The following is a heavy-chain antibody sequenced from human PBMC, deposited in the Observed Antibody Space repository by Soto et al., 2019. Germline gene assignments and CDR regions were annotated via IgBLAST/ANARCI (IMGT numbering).Heavy chain of an antibody. V-gene: IGHV1-8*01. J-gene: IGHJ4*02. CDR1: GYTFTSYD. CDR3: ARGRGSGYYDYIWGSYRFWY. CDR2: MNPNSGNT. D-gene: IGHD3-16*02. Sequence: ASVKVSCKASGYTFTSYDINWVRQATGQGLEWMGWMNPNSGNTGYAQKFQGRVTMTRNTSISTAYMELSSLRSEDTAVYYCARGRGSGYYDYIWGSYRFWYWGQGTLVTVSS.